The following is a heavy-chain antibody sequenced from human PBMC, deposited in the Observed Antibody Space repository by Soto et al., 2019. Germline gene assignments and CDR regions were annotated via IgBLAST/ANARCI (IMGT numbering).Heavy chain of an antibody. J-gene: IGHJ4*02. CDR1: GFPFTSYG. CDR3: FGGQNYFEY. Sequence: QVQLVESGGDVVQPGRSLRLSCAASGFPFTSYGMHWVREVPDKGLELVAIISYDGSDKYYAESGKGRFTISRDNTKNTQYLQMDSLRPEDRALYYCFGGQNYFEYRGQVTLVIVSS. CDR2: ISYDGSDK. D-gene: IGHD3-10*01. V-gene: IGHV3-30*03.